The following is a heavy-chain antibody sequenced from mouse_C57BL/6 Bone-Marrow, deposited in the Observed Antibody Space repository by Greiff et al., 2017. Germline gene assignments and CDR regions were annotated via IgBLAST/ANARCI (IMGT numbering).Heavy chain of an antibody. D-gene: IGHD4-1*01. J-gene: IGHJ3*01. Sequence: QVQLQQPGAELVKPGASVKLSCKASGYTFTSYWMHWVRQRPGQGLEWIGMIHPNSGSTNYNEKFKSKATLTVDKSSSTAYMQLSSLTSEDSAVYYCASLTGTLFAYWGQGTLVTVSA. V-gene: IGHV1-64*01. CDR3: ASLTGTLFAY. CDR1: GYTFTSYW. CDR2: IHPNSGST.